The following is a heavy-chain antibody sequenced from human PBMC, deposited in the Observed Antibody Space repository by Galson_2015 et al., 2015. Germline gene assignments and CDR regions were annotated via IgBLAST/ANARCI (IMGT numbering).Heavy chain of an antibody. Sequence: SLRLSCAASGFTFSSYAMSWVRQAPGKGLEWVSAISGSGGSTCYADSVKGRFTISRDNSKNTLYLQMNSLRAEDTAVYYCAKESSPIVVVPAAIFGPSRGQIDYWGQGTLVTVSS. V-gene: IGHV3-23*01. CDR1: GFTFSSYA. CDR2: ISGSGGST. J-gene: IGHJ4*02. D-gene: IGHD2-2*02. CDR3: AKESSPIVVVPAAIFGPSRGQIDY.